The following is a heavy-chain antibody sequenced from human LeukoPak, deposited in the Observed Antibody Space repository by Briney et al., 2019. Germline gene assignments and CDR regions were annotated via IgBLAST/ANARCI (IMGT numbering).Heavy chain of an antibody. CDR1: GFTFSSYG. V-gene: IGHV3-30*18. J-gene: IGHJ4*02. CDR2: ISYDGSNK. CDR3: AKGVWELQATPFDY. Sequence: GGSLRLSCAASGFTFSSYGMHWVRQAPGKGLEWVAVISYDGSNKYYADSVKGRFTISRDNSKNTLYLQMNSLRAEDTALYYCAKGVWELQATPFDYWGQGTLVTVSS. D-gene: IGHD1-26*01.